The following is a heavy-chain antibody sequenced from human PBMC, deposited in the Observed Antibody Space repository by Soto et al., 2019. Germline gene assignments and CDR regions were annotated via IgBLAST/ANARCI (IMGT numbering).Heavy chain of an antibody. D-gene: IGHD6-19*01. J-gene: IGHJ2*01. CDR3: ERDRRWLVHGYFDL. Sequence: QVQLVESGGGVVQPGRSLRLSCAASGFTFSSYGMHWVRQAPGKGLEWVAVIWYDGSNKYYADSVKGRFTISRDNSKNTLYLQMNSLRAEDTAVYYCERDRRWLVHGYFDLWGRGTLVTVSS. V-gene: IGHV3-33*01. CDR1: GFTFSSYG. CDR2: IWYDGSNK.